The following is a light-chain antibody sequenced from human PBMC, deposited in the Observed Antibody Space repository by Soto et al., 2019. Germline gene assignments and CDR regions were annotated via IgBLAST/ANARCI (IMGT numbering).Light chain of an antibody. CDR3: QSFDSSLRASV. CDR2: GNN. J-gene: IGLJ3*02. V-gene: IGLV1-40*01. Sequence: QSVLTQPPSVSGAPGQRVTISCTGSSSNIGAGYAVHWYQQLPGTAPKLLIYGNNNRPSGVPGRFSGSNSGTSASLAITGLQTEDEADFYCQSFDSSLRASVFGGGTKLTVL. CDR1: SSNIGAGYA.